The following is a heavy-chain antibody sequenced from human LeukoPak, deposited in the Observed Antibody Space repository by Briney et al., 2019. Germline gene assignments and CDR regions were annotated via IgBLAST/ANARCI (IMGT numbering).Heavy chain of an antibody. CDR3: TSGISSSTNSDY. V-gene: IGHV3-73*01. CDR2: IRSKADSYAT. D-gene: IGHD6-13*01. CDR1: GFTFSGSA. Sequence: GGSLRLSCAASGFTFSGSAMHWVRQASGKGLEWVGRIRSKADSYATAYAPSVKGRFTISRDDSKNTASLQMSSLKTEDTAVYYCTSGISSSTNSDYWGQGTLVTVSS. J-gene: IGHJ4*02.